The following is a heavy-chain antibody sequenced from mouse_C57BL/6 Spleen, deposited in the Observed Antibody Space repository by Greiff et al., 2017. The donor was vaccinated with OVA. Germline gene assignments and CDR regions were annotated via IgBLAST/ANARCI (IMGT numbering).Heavy chain of an antibody. CDR2: ISSGGSYT. CDR3: ARRGTGNDY. V-gene: IGHV5-6*01. CDR1: GFTFSSYG. D-gene: IGHD4-1*01. J-gene: IGHJ2*01. Sequence: EVHLVESGGDLVKPGGSLKLSCAASGFTFSSYGMSWVRQTPDKRLEWVATISSGGSYTYYPDSVKGRFTISRDNAKNTLYLQMSSLKSEDTAMYYCARRGTGNDYWGQGTTLTVSS.